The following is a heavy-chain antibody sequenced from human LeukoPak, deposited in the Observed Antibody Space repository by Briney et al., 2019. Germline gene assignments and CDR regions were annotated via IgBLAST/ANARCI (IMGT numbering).Heavy chain of an antibody. CDR1: GGSFSGYY. CDR3: ARHQEYQLLSFDY. CDR2: INHSGST. J-gene: IGHJ4*02. Sequence: PSETLSLTCAVYGGSFSGYYWSWIRQPPGKGLEWIGEINHSGSTNYNPSLKSRVTISVDTSKNQFSLKLSSVTAADTAVYYCARHQEYQLLSFDYWGQGTLVTVSS. D-gene: IGHD2-2*01. V-gene: IGHV4-34*01.